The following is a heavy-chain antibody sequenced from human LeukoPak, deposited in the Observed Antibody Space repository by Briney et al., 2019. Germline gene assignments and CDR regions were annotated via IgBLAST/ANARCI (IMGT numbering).Heavy chain of an antibody. J-gene: IGHJ5*02. D-gene: IGHD2-15*01. CDR1: GYTFTGYY. CDR2: INPNSGGT. V-gene: IGHV1-2*02. CDR3: ARAYCSGGSCYSVVYNWFDP. Sequence: ASVKVSCKASGYTFTGYYMHWVRQAPGQGLEWMGWINPNSGGTNYAQKFQGRVTMTRDTSISTAYMELSRLRSDDTAVYYCARAYCSGGSCYSVVYNWFDPWGQGTLVTVSS.